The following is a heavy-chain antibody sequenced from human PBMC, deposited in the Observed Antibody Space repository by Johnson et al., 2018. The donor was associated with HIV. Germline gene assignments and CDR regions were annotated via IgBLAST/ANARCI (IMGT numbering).Heavy chain of an antibody. CDR2: ISSSGSTI. D-gene: IGHD2-15*01. J-gene: IGHJ3*02. Sequence: QVQLVESGGGSIQPGGSLRLSCAASGFSISYDYMSWVRQAPGKGLEWVSYISSSGSTIYYADSVKGRFTISRDNAKNSLYLQMNSLRGEDTAVYYCARDPGSVCSGGIWYVEDAFDIWGQGTMGTVSS. CDR1: GFSISYDY. CDR3: ARDPGSVCSGGIWYVEDAFDI. V-gene: IGHV3-11*01.